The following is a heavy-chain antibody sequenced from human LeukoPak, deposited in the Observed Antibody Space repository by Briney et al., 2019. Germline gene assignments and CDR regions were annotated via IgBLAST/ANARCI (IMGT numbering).Heavy chain of an antibody. CDR3: ARGIKTSGWYSLGTDAFDI. CDR2: TYYRSKWYN. D-gene: IGHD6-19*01. Sequence: SQTLSLTCAISGDSVSSNSAAWNWIRQSPSRGLEWLGRTYYRSKWYNDYAVSVKSRITINPDTSKNQSSLQLNSVTPEDTAVYYCARGIKTSGWYSLGTDAFDIWGQGTMVTVSS. J-gene: IGHJ3*02. V-gene: IGHV6-1*01. CDR1: GDSVSSNSAA.